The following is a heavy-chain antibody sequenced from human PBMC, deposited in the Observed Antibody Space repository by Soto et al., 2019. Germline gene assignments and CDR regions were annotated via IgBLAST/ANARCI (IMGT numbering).Heavy chain of an antibody. D-gene: IGHD3-22*01. CDR2: IRSKAYGGTT. CDR1: GFTFDDYA. J-gene: IGHJ4*02. Sequence: GGSLRLSCAASGFTFDDYAMSWFRQAPGKGLEWVGFIRSKAYGGTTEYAASVKGRFTISRDDSKSIAYLQMNSLKTEDTAVYSCNIDTTRVNYYDSSGFDYWGQGTLVNVSS. CDR3: NIDTTRVNYYDSSGFDY. V-gene: IGHV3-49*03.